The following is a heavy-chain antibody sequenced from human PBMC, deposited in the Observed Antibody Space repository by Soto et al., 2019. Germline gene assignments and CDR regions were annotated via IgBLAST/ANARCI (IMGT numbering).Heavy chain of an antibody. Sequence: VHLQESGPGLVKPSETLSLTCTVSGASISGFYWSWIRKSAGKGLEWIGRIYATGTTDYNPSLKSRVMMSVDTSKKQFSLKLRSVTAADTAVYYCVRDGTKTLRDWFDPWGQGISVTVSS. J-gene: IGHJ5*02. CDR2: IYATGTT. D-gene: IGHD1-1*01. CDR3: VRDGTKTLRDWFDP. CDR1: GASISGFY. V-gene: IGHV4-4*07.